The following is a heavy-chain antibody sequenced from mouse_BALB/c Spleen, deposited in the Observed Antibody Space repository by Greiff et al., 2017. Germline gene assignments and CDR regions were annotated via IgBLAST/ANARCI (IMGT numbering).Heavy chain of an antibody. V-gene: IGHV2-2*02. CDR1: GFSLTSYG. J-gene: IGHJ3*01. D-gene: IGHD2-4*01. CDR2: IWSGGST. Sequence: VKVVESGPGLVQPSQSLSITCTVSGFSLTSYGVHWVRQSPGKGLEWLGVIWSGGSTDYNAAFISRLSISKDNSKSQVFFKMNSLQANDTAIYYCARDDYEGFAYWGQGTLVTVSA. CDR3: ARDDYEGFAY.